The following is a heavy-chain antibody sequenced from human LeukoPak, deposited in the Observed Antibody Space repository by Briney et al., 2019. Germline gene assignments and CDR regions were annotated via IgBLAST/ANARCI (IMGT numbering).Heavy chain of an antibody. Sequence: GGSLRLSCAASGFTFSSYAMNWVRQAPGKGLEWVSSISGSSTYIYYADSVKGRFTISRDNAKNSVFLQINNLRAEDTAIYYCARRGYYDSSGYDYWGQATLVTVSS. J-gene: IGHJ4*02. CDR3: ARRGYYDSSGYDY. D-gene: IGHD3-22*01. CDR2: ISGSSTYI. V-gene: IGHV3-21*06. CDR1: GFTFSSYA.